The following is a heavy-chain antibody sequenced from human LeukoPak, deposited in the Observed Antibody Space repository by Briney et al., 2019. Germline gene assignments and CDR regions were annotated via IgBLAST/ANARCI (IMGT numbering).Heavy chain of an antibody. V-gene: IGHV1-18*01. CDR3: AKFGQDYYGSGSYTDREYYSDY. CDR2: ISAYNGNT. Sequence: ASVQVSCKASGYTFTSYGISWVRQAPGQGLEWMGWISAYNGNTNYAQKLQGRVTMTTDTSTSTAYMELRSLRSDGTAAYYCAKFGQDYYGSGSYTDREYYSDYWGQGTLVTVSS. CDR1: GYTFTSYG. J-gene: IGHJ4*02. D-gene: IGHD3-10*01.